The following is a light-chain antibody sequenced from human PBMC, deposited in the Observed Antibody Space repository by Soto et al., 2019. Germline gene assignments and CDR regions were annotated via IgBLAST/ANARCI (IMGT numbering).Light chain of an antibody. CDR2: SAS. J-gene: IGKJ4*01. Sequence: IVLTQSPATLSLSPGERATLSCRASQSVRNDLVWYHQKPGQAPRVLNHSASNRATGIPARFSGSGSGTDFTLTISSLEPEDFALYYCQQRTNWPPTFGGGTKVQMK. V-gene: IGKV3-11*01. CDR1: QSVRND. CDR3: QQRTNWPPT.